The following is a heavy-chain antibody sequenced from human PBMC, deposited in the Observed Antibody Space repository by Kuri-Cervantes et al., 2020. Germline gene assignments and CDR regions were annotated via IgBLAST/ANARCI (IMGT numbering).Heavy chain of an antibody. D-gene: IGHD3-10*01. Sequence: GESLKISCAASGFTFSSYWMSWVRQAPGKGLEWVANIKQDGSEKYYVDSVKGRFTISRDNAKNSLYLQMNSLRAEDTAVYYCARGDEDLITMVRGVISYWGQGTLVTVSS. V-gene: IGHV3-7*01. CDR2: IKQDGSEK. CDR3: ARGDEDLITMVRGVISY. J-gene: IGHJ4*02. CDR1: GFTFSSYW.